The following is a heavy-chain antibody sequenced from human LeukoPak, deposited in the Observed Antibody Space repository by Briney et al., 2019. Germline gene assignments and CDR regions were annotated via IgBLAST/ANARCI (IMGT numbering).Heavy chain of an antibody. CDR2: IYSGGST. J-gene: IGHJ6*02. CDR1: GFTVISNY. Sequence: GGSLRLSCAASGFTVISNYMSWVRQAPGKGLGWVSVIYSGGSTYYADSVKGGFTISRHNSKNTLYLKMNSQRAEDTAVYYCATTSGYGYYYYGMDVWGQGTTVTVSS. CDR3: ATTSGYGYYYYGMDV. V-gene: IGHV3-53*04. D-gene: IGHD5-12*01.